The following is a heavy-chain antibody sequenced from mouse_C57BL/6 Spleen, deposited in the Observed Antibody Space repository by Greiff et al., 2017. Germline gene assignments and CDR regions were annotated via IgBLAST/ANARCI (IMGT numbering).Heavy chain of an antibody. V-gene: IGHV10-1*01. J-gene: IGHJ3*01. CDR1: GFSFNTYA. CDR3: MREGSWFAY. Sequence: EVKLLESGGGLVQPKGSLKLSCAASGFSFNTYAMNWVRQAPRKGLEWVARISSKSNNYATYYDDSVKDRFTISRNDSESMLYLQMNNLTTEDTAMYCCMREGSWFAYWGQGTMVTVSA. CDR2: ISSKSNNYAT.